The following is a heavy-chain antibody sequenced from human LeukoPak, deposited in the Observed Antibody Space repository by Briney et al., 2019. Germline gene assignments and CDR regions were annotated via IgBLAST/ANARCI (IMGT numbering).Heavy chain of an antibody. CDR1: GYTFTSYY. D-gene: IGHD2-15*01. CDR2: INPSGGST. CDR3: VRGLSGGSSHFDY. V-gene: IGHV1-46*01. Sequence: GASVKVSCKASGYTFTSYYMHWVRQAPGQGLEWMGIINPSGGSTSYAQKFQGRVTMTRDKTTSTVYRVLSSLRSEDTAVYYRVRGLSGGSSHFDYWGQGTLVTVSS. J-gene: IGHJ4*02.